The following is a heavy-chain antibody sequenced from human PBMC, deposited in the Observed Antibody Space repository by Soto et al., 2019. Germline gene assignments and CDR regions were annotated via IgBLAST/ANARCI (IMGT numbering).Heavy chain of an antibody. CDR1: GYTFTSYG. CDR2: ISAYNGNT. J-gene: IGHJ3*02. V-gene: IGHV1-18*01. CDR3: ARDVLRYYDSSGLDAFDI. Sequence: QVQLVQSGAEVKKPGASVKVSCKASGYTFTSYGISWVRQAPGQGLEWMGWISAYNGNTNYAQKLQGRVTMTTDTSTSTAYMELRSLRSDDTAVYYCARDVLRYYDSSGLDAFDIWGQGTMVTVSS. D-gene: IGHD3-22*01.